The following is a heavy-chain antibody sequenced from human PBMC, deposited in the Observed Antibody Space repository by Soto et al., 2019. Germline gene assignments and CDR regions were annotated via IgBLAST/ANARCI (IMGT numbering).Heavy chain of an antibody. D-gene: IGHD3-9*01. CDR2: MNPKTGNT. Sequence: ASVKVSCKASGYTFTTYDNNWVRQATGQGLEWMGWMNPKTGNTAYAQKFQGRVTMTRHTSTTTAYMELSSLRSDDTAVYYCARVVPPSRGTGYYSHLDSWGQGTLVTVSS. CDR1: GYTFTTYD. J-gene: IGHJ4*02. CDR3: ARVVPPSRGTGYYSHLDS. V-gene: IGHV1-8*01.